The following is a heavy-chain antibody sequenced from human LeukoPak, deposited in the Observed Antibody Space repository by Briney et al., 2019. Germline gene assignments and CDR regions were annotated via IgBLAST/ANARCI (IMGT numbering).Heavy chain of an antibody. D-gene: IGHD1-26*01. Sequence: KAGGSLRLSCAASGFTFSGYTMSWVRQAPGKGLEWVSAISSSSSCIYYADSVRGRFTISRDNAKNSLYLQMSSLTVEDTAVYYCARVSGSPTSDAFDIWGQGTMVAVSS. J-gene: IGHJ3*02. V-gene: IGHV3-21*01. CDR1: GFTFSGYT. CDR2: ISSSSSCI. CDR3: ARVSGSPTSDAFDI.